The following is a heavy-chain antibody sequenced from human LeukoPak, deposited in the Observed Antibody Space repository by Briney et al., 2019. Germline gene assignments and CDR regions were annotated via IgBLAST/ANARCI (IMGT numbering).Heavy chain of an antibody. J-gene: IGHJ5*02. V-gene: IGHV4-38-2*01. CDR3: AGSYSGSYWFDP. Sequence: PSETLSLTCVVSGYSISSGYHWGWIRQPPGKGLEWIGTVYRSGTTYYDPSLESRVTISVDTSKNQFSLKLSSVTAADTAVYYCAGSYSGSYWFDPWGQGTLVTVSS. D-gene: IGHD6-13*01. CDR1: GYSISSGYH. CDR2: VYRSGTT.